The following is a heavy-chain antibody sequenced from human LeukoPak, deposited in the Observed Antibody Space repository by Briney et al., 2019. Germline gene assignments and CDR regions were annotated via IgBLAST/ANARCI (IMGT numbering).Heavy chain of an antibody. J-gene: IGHJ4*02. CDR2: IRSEAYGGTT. D-gene: IGHD6-19*01. CDR1: GFTFGDYA. Sequence: PGGSLRLSCTASGFTFGDYAMSWFRQAPGKGLEWVGFIRSEAYGGTTEYAASVKGRFTILRDDSKSIAYLQMNSLKTEDTAVYYCTRVEAGLFDYWGQGTLVTVSS. CDR3: TRVEAGLFDY. V-gene: IGHV3-49*03.